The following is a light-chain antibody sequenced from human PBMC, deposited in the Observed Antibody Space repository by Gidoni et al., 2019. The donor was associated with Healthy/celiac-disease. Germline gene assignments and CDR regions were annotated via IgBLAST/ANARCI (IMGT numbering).Light chain of an antibody. J-gene: IGKJ2*01. Sequence: EIVMTQSPATLSVSPGERATLSCRASQSVSSNLAWYQQKPGQAPRLLIYGASTRATGIPARFSGSGSGTEFTLTISSLQSEEFAVYYCQQYNNWPGYTFGQXTKLEIK. CDR1: QSVSSN. CDR2: GAS. V-gene: IGKV3-15*01. CDR3: QQYNNWPGYT.